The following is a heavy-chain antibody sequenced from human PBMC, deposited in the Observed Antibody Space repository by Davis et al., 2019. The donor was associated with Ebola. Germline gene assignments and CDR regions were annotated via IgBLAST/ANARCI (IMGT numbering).Heavy chain of an antibody. J-gene: IGHJ6*04. V-gene: IGHV3-53*01. Sequence: GESLKISCAASDFTVATYYMSWVRQAPGKGLEWVLVLYSGGHTDYADSVKGRFTISRDDSKNTVYLQMNSLRTDDTAVYYCARHSGRYYTMDVWGRGTTVTVS. CDR3: ARHSGRYYTMDV. CDR1: DFTVATYY. D-gene: IGHD2-15*01. CDR2: LYSGGHT.